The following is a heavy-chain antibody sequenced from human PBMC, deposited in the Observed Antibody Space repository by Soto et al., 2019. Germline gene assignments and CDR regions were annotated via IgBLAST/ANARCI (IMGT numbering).Heavy chain of an antibody. J-gene: IGHJ5*01. CDR3: ATVLHDYGTSWVDS. V-gene: IGHV4-30-4*01. Sequence: SETLSLTCSVSGASIRSERYYWRCMRQSPGRGLEWIGYIYYTGTTHYNPAVKSRVTILLDNSKDQFSLTLTSVTAADTAIYYCATVLHDYGTSWVDSWGQGTQVTVSS. CDR1: GASIRSERYY. D-gene: IGHD3-16*01. CDR2: IYYTGTT.